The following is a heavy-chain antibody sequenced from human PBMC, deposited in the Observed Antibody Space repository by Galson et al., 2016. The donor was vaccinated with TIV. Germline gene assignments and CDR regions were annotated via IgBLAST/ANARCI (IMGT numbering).Heavy chain of an antibody. CDR3: ARTRSAVAGASDI. D-gene: IGHD6-19*01. J-gene: IGHJ3*02. Sequence: PALVTPTQTLTLTCTFSGFSLSTSGMCVSWIRQPPGKALEWLARIDWDDDKYYSTSLKTRLTISKDTPKNQVVLIMTNMDPVDTATYYCARTRSAVAGASDIWGQGTMVTVSP. CDR2: IDWDDDK. CDR1: GFSLSTSGMC. V-gene: IGHV2-70*11.